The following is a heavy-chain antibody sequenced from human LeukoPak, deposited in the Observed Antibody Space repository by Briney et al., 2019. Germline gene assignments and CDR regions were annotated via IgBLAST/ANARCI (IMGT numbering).Heavy chain of an antibody. D-gene: IGHD6-13*01. CDR1: GFTFEDYG. CDR3: AREASSSFDY. Sequence: GGSLRLSCAASGFTFEDYGMNWVRQAPGKGLEWVSGINWNGGSKRYADSAKGRFTISRDNAENSLYLQMNSLRAEDTAIYYCAREASSSFDYWGQGTLVTVSS. V-gene: IGHV3-20*04. J-gene: IGHJ4*02. CDR2: INWNGGSK.